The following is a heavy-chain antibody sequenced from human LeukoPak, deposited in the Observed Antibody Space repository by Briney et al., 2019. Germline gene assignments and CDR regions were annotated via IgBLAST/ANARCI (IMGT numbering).Heavy chain of an antibody. J-gene: IGHJ4*02. CDR3: AKVVDFWSGYSDY. Sequence: GGSLRLSCAASGFTFSDYYMSWIRQAPGKGLEWVSYISSSGSTIYYADSVKGRFTISRDNSKNTLYLQMNSLRAEDTAVYYCAKVVDFWSGYSDYWGQGTLVTVSS. CDR2: ISSSGSTI. CDR1: GFTFSDYY. D-gene: IGHD3-3*01. V-gene: IGHV3-11*01.